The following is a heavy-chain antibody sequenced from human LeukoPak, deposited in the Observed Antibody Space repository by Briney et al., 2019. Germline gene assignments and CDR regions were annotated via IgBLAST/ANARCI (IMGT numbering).Heavy chain of an antibody. D-gene: IGHD3-9*01. CDR3: ARRRYFDWLSPFDY. J-gene: IGHJ4*02. CDR1: GGSFSGYY. V-gene: IGHV4-34*01. Sequence: SDTLSLTCAVYGGSFSGYYWSWIRQPPGKGLEWMGEVNHSGSTNYNPSLKSRVSISVDTSKNQFSLKLSSVTAADTAVYYCARRRYFDWLSPFDYWGQGTLVTVSS. CDR2: VNHSGST.